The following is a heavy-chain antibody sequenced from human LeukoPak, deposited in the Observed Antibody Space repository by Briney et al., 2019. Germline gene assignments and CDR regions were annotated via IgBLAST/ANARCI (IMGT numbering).Heavy chain of an antibody. V-gene: IGHV4-4*02. CDR1: GGSISSSNW. Sequence: SGTLSLTCAVSGGSISSSNWWSWVRPPPGKGLEWIGEIYHSGSTNYNPSLKSRVTMSVDTSKNQFSLKLSSVTAADTAVYYCARVVYDSSGYYCDYWGQGTLVTVSS. CDR3: ARVVYDSSGYYCDY. D-gene: IGHD3-22*01. CDR2: IYHSGST. J-gene: IGHJ4*02.